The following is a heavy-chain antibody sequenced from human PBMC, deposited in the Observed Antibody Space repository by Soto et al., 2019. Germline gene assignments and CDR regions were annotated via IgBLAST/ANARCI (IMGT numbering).Heavy chain of an antibody. Sequence: SETLSLTCTVSGGSISSSSYYWGWIRKPPGKGLEWIGSIYYSGSTYYNPSLKSRVTISVDTSKNQFSLKLSSVTAADTAVYYCARQVWSIAAAGTLWFDPWGQGTLVTSPQ. CDR1: GGSISSSSYY. D-gene: IGHD6-13*01. J-gene: IGHJ5*02. V-gene: IGHV4-39*01. CDR3: ARQVWSIAAAGTLWFDP. CDR2: IYYSGST.